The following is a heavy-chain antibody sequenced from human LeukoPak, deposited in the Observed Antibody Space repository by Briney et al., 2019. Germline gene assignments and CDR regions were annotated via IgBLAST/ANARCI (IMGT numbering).Heavy chain of an antibody. CDR1: GGSTSSGDYY. CDR2: IYYSGSS. J-gene: IGHJ5*02. Sequence: PSQTLSLTCTVSGGSTSSGDYYWSWIRQPPGKGLEWVGYIYYSGSSYYNPSLKSRVTISVDTSKNQFSLKLSSVTAADTAVYYCARRYQRAGTNWFDPWGQGTLVTVSS. CDR3: ARRYQRAGTNWFDP. D-gene: IGHD1/OR15-1a*01. V-gene: IGHV4-30-4*01.